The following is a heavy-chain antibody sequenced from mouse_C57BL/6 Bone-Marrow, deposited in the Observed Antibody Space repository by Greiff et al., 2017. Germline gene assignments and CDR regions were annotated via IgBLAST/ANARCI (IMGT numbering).Heavy chain of an antibody. V-gene: IGHV1-52*01. CDR3: ARELGRPCWYFDV. CDR2: IDPSDSET. J-gene: IGHJ1*03. CDR1: GYTFTSYW. Sequence: QVQLQQSGAELVRPGSSVKLSCKASGYTFTSYWMHWVKQRPIQGLEWIGNIDPSDSETHYNQKFKDKATLTVDKSSSTAYMQLSSLTSEDSAVYYCARELGRPCWYFDVWGTGTTVTVSS. D-gene: IGHD1-2*01.